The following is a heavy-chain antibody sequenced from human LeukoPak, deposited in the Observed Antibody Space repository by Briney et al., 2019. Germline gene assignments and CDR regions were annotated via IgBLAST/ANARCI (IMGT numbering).Heavy chain of an antibody. CDR1: GGSISSSSYY. CDR3: ARTDPTPYTYYYDSSGPIGFDP. V-gene: IGHV4-39*01. CDR2: IYYSGST. Sequence: SETLSITCTVSGGSISSSSYYWGWIRQPPGKGLEWIGSIYYSGSTYYNPSLKSRVTISVDTSKNQFSLKLSSVTAADTAVYYCARTDPTPYTYYYDSSGPIGFDPWGQGTLVTVSS. J-gene: IGHJ5*02. D-gene: IGHD3-22*01.